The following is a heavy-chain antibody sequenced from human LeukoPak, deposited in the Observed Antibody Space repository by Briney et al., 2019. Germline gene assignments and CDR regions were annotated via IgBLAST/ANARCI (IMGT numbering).Heavy chain of an antibody. CDR1: GVSIRTYY. D-gene: IGHD4-17*01. Sequence: SETLSLTCTVSGVSIRTYYWNWIRQPPGQGPEWIGYLYRGSTNYNPSFESRVTITVDTSKNQFSLKLSSVTAADTAVYYCARGGDYEIDYWGQGILVTVSS. J-gene: IGHJ4*02. CDR3: ARGGDYEIDY. CDR2: LYRGST. V-gene: IGHV4-59*01.